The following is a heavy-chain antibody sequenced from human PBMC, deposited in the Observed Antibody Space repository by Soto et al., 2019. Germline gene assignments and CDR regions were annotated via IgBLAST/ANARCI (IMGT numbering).Heavy chain of an antibody. Sequence: WASVSVACPGSGGTFRSYASIWVRQAPGQGLEWMGGIIPIFGTANYAQKFQGRVAITADESTSTAYMELSSLRSEDTAVYYCARDSRVTMIAILGAFDIWGQGTMVTVSS. J-gene: IGHJ3*02. D-gene: IGHD3-22*01. CDR1: GGTFRSYA. CDR3: ARDSRVTMIAILGAFDI. CDR2: IIPIFGTA. V-gene: IGHV1-69*13.